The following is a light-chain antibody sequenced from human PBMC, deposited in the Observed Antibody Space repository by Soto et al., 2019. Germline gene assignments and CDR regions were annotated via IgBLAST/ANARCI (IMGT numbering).Light chain of an antibody. CDR1: QSVSSK. J-gene: IGKJ1*01. CDR3: QQYGSSSWT. Sequence: EIVMTPSPATLSVSPAQRATLSCRASQSVSSKLAWYQQKPGQAPRLLIYGASTRATGIPDRFSGSGSGTDFTLTISRLEPEDFAVYYCQQYGSSSWTFGQGTKVDIK. CDR2: GAS. V-gene: IGKV3-20*01.